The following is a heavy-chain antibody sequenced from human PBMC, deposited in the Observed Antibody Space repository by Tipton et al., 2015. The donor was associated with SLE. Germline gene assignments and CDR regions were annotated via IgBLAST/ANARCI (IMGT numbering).Heavy chain of an antibody. J-gene: IGHJ3*02. CDR2: ISAYNGNA. Sequence: QEQLVQSGAEVKKPGASVKVSCKASGYTFTDYDISWVRQAPGQGLEWMGWISAYNGNATYVQTLQGRVTMTTDTSTTTAYMELRSLRSDDTAIYYCGRDGKEAAFDIWGQGTMVTVSS. CDR3: GRDGKEAAFDI. V-gene: IGHV1-18*04. CDR1: GYTFTDYD. D-gene: IGHD1-26*01.